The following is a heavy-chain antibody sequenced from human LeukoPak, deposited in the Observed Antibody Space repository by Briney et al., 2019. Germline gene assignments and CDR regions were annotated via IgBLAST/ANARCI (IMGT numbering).Heavy chain of an antibody. D-gene: IGHD3-10*01. V-gene: IGHV3-30*04. J-gene: IGHJ3*02. CDR1: GFTFSSYA. Sequence: GGSLRLPCAASGFTFSSYAMHWVRQAPGKGLEWVAVISYDGSNKYYADSVKGRFTISRDNSKNTLYLQMNSLRAEDTAVYYCARAGLLWFGELFSAFDIWGQGTMVTVSS. CDR3: ARAGLLWFGELFSAFDI. CDR2: ISYDGSNK.